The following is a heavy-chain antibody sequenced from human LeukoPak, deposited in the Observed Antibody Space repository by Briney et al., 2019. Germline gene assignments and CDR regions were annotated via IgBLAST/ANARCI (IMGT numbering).Heavy chain of an antibody. CDR2: ISGNGGKT. CDR1: GFTFSSYA. D-gene: IGHD6-19*01. V-gene: IGHV3-23*01. Sequence: AGGSLRLSCAASGFTFSSYAMSWVRQAPGKGLEWVSSISGNGGKTYYADSVKGRFTISRDDSKNTLYLQMNSLRAEDTAVYYCARVATDSSGWYDRAFDIWGQGTMVTVSS. CDR3: ARVATDSSGWYDRAFDI. J-gene: IGHJ3*02.